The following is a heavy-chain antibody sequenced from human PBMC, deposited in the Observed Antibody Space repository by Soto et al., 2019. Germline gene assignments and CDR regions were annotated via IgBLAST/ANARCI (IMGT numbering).Heavy chain of an antibody. V-gene: IGHV4-31*03. CDR1: DGSISGGGYY. CDR3: AREPTTVPLGAFDI. Sequence: PSETLSITCTVSDGSISGGGYYWSWIRQHPGKGLEWIGYIYYSGSTYYNPSLKSRVTISVDTSKNQFSLKLSSVTAADTAVYYCAREPTTVPLGAFDIWGQGTTVTVSS. J-gene: IGHJ3*02. D-gene: IGHD4-17*01. CDR2: IYYSGST.